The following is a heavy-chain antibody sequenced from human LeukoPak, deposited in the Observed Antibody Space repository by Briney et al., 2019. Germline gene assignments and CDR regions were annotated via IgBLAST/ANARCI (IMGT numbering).Heavy chain of an antibody. D-gene: IGHD2-2*01. Sequence: PGGSLRLSCAVSGFIFSYYSMNWVRQAPGKGLEWVSYISSSGSTTYYADSVKGRFTVSRDNAKNSLYLQMNSLRDEDTAVYYCAFRPLGDCSSSTCYAFDYWGRGTLVTVSS. J-gene: IGHJ4*02. V-gene: IGHV3-48*02. CDR3: AFRPLGDCSSSTCYAFDY. CDR2: ISSSGSTT. CDR1: GFIFSYYS.